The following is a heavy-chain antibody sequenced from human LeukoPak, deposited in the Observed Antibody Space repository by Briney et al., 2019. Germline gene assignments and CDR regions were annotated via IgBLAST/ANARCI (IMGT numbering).Heavy chain of an antibody. V-gene: IGHV3-7*01. CDR2: IKQDGSEK. J-gene: IGHJ4*02. D-gene: IGHD6-13*01. CDR3: AREWQGGIAAAGTRIEGDY. Sequence: GGSLRLSCAVSGFSVSGYWMTWVRQAPGKGLEWVTNIKQDGSEKNYVDSVKGRFTISRDNAENSLFLQMNSLRVEDTAVYYCAREWQGGIAAAGTRIEGDYWGQGTLVAVSS. CDR1: GFSVSGYW.